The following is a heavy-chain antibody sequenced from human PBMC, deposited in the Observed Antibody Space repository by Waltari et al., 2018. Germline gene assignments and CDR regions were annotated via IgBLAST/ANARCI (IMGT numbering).Heavy chain of an antibody. D-gene: IGHD3-10*01. CDR2: SNAGNGNT. Sequence: QVQLVQSGAEVKKPGASVKVSCQASGYTFTSYAMTWVRKAPGQRLEWMGWSNAGNGNTKYSQKFQGRVTITRDTSASTAYMELSSLRSEDTAVYYCARERVTYYYGMDVWGQGTTVTVSS. V-gene: IGHV1-3*01. J-gene: IGHJ6*02. CDR3: ARERVTYYYGMDV. CDR1: GYTFTSYA.